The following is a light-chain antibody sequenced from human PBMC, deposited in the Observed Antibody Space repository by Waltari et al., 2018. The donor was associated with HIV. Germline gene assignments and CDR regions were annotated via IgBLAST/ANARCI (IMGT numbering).Light chain of an antibody. V-gene: IGKV3-11*01. Sequence: SQSVSNYLAWYQQKPGQAPRLLIYDASNRAPGIPVRFSGSGSGTDFTLTISSLEPEDFAVYYCQQRSNWPPITFGQGTRLEI. CDR1: QSVSNY. J-gene: IGKJ5*01. CDR3: QQRSNWPPIT. CDR2: DAS.